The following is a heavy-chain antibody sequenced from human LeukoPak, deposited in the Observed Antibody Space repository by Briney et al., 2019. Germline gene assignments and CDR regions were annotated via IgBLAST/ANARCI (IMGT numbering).Heavy chain of an antibody. CDR3: ARDKGGYSYGPFDP. CDR2: IIPIFGTA. CDR1: EGTFSSYA. Sequence: ASVKVSCKASEGTFSSYAISWVRQAPGQGLEWMGRIIPIFGTANYAQKFQGRVTITTDESTSTAYMELSSLRSEDTAVYYCARDKGGYSYGPFDPWGQGTLVTVSS. J-gene: IGHJ5*02. D-gene: IGHD5-18*01. V-gene: IGHV1-69*05.